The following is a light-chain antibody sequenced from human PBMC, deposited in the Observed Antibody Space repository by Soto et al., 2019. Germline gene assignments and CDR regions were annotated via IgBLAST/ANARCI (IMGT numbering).Light chain of an antibody. Sequence: QSALTQPASVSGSPGQSITMSFTGTSSDVGGYNYVSWYQQHPGKAPKLMIYGVTNRPSGVSNRFSGSESGNPASVTFSGLQAVYVTVYYSPSYTSCNNNVFLTGSLVX. J-gene: IGLJ1*01. V-gene: IGLV2-14*01. CDR3: PSYTSCNNNV. CDR1: SSDVGGYNY. CDR2: GVT.